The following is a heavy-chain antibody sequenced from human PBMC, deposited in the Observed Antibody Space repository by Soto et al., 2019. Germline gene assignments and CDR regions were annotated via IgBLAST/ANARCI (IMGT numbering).Heavy chain of an antibody. V-gene: IGHV4-39*01. D-gene: IGHD3-22*01. CDR2: IYYSGST. CDR1: GGSISSSSYY. J-gene: IGHJ5*02. Sequence: SETLSLTCTVSGGSISSSSYYWGWIRQPPGKGLEWIGSIYYSGSTYYNPSLKSRVTISVDTSKNQFSLKLSSVTAADTAVYNCARLSYYDSKDAWGQGTLVTSPQ. CDR3: ARLSYYDSKDA.